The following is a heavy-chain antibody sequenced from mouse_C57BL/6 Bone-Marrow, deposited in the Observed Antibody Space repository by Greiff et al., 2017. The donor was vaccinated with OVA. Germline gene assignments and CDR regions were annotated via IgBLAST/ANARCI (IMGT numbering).Heavy chain of an antibody. J-gene: IGHJ2*01. D-gene: IGHD2-5*01. Sequence: VQLQQSGAELARPGASVKMSCKASGYTFTSYTMHWVKQRPGQGLEWIGYINPSSGYTKYNQKFKDKATLTADKSSSTAYMQLSSLTSEDAAVYYGARGSNYTFHYFDYWGQGTTPPVPS. V-gene: IGHV1-4*01. CDR1: GYTFTSYT. CDR2: INPSSGYT. CDR3: ARGSNYTFHYFDY.